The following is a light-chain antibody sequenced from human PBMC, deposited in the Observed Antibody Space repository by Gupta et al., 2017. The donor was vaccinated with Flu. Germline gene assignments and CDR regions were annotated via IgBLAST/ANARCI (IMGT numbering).Light chain of an antibody. CDR2: ATS. Sequence: EIVLTQSPGTLSLSPGEEATRSCRASQSLGSGDLAWFQQKPGQAPRLLMYATSARAADMPDRLAGRASRADFTLTILRREAEDAALYYCHQEYTAPTTFGDGTKVDVK. V-gene: IGKV3-20*01. J-gene: IGKJ3*01. CDR3: HQEYTAPTT. CDR1: QSLGSGD.